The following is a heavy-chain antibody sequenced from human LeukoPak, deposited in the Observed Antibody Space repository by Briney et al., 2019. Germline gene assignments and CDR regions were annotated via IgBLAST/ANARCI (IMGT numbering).Heavy chain of an antibody. D-gene: IGHD2-2*01. CDR1: GGSFSGYY. CDR3: AQDIVVVPTDYYYMDV. Sequence: SETLSLTCAVYGGSFSGYYWSWIRQPPGKGLEWIGEINHSGSTNYNPSLKSRVTMSVDTSKNQFSLKLSSVTAADTAVYYCAQDIVVVPTDYYYMDVWGKGTTVTISS. J-gene: IGHJ6*03. CDR2: INHSGST. V-gene: IGHV4-34*01.